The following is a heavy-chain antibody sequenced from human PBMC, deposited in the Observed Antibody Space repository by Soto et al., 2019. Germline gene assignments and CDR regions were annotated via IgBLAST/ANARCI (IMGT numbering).Heavy chain of an antibody. J-gene: IGHJ5*02. CDR3: ARDSQIWFDP. Sequence: SETLSLTTTVSGGSISGHYWSWIRQPAGKGLEWIGRIYRSGNTNFNPSLKSRVTMSVDTSKNQFSLKLSSVTVADTAVYYCARDSQIWFDPWGQGTLVTVSS. CDR1: GGSISGHY. CDR2: IYRSGNT. V-gene: IGHV4-4*07.